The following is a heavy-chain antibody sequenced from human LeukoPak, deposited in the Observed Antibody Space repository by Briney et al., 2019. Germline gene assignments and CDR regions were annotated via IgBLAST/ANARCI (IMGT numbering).Heavy chain of an antibody. J-gene: IGHJ6*03. Sequence: GGSLRLSCAASGFTFSSYWMSWVRQAPGKGLEWVANINQDGREKYYVDSVKGRFTISRDNAKNSLYLQMNSLRDEDTAVYYCAREGWGFYGSGSNPSMDYYYYYMDVWGKGTTVTVSS. CDR3: AREGWGFYGSGSNPSMDYYYYYMDV. CDR1: GFTFSSYW. V-gene: IGHV3-7*01. D-gene: IGHD3-10*01. CDR2: INQDGREK.